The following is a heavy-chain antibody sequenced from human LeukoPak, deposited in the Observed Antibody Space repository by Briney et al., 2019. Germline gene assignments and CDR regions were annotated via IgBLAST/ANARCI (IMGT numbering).Heavy chain of an antibody. CDR2: IYYSGST. D-gene: IGHD6-19*01. Sequence: SETLSLTCSVSGGSISSYYWSWIRQPPGKGLEWIGYIYYSGSTNYNPSLKSRVTVSVETSKNHFSLKLSSATAADTAVYYCARHGSSGWYPYDYWGQGTLVTVSS. CDR3: ARHGSSGWYPYDY. V-gene: IGHV4-59*08. CDR1: GGSISSYY. J-gene: IGHJ4*02.